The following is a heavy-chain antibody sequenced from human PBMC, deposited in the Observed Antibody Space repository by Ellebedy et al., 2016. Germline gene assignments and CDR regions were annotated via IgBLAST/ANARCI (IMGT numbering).Heavy chain of an antibody. CDR2: ISSSSSSM. J-gene: IGHJ4*02. CDR3: TKVGNGWSSDY. V-gene: IGHV3-48*04. D-gene: IGHD6-19*01. Sequence: GGSLRLSXAASGFTFSSYSMNWVRQAPGKGLEWVSYISSSSSSMYYTDSVKGRFTISRDNANNSLYLQMSSLRAEDTAVYYCTKVGNGWSSDYWGQGTLVTVSS. CDR1: GFTFSSYS.